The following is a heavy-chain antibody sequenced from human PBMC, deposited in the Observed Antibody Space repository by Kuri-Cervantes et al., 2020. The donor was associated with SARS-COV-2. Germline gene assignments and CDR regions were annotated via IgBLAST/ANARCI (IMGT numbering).Heavy chain of an antibody. Sequence: GESLKISCAASGFTFSSYGMHWVRQAPGKGLEWVAFIRYDGSNKYYADSVKGRFTISRDNSKNTLYLQMNSLRAEDTAVYYCAKDIPLTLTYYYDSSGYQYWGQGTLVTVSS. V-gene: IGHV3-30*02. CDR1: GFTFSSYG. CDR2: IRYDGSNK. D-gene: IGHD3-22*01. CDR3: AKDIPLTLTYYYDSSGYQY. J-gene: IGHJ4*02.